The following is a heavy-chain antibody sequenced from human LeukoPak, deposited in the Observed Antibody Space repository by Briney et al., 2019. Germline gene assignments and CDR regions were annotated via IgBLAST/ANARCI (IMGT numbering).Heavy chain of an antibody. J-gene: IGHJ6*02. D-gene: IGHD3-10*01. CDR2: FDPEDGET. CDR1: GHSLTEMF. CDR3: ATGLLGGTWYYGAMDV. V-gene: IGHV1-24*01. Sequence: ASVKVSCKISGHSLTEMFMHWVRLAPGRGLEWMGTFDPEDGETTYAQRFQGRVTMTEDTSTDTAYIDLTSLTSEDTALYYCATGLLGGTWYYGAMDVWGQGTTVTVSS.